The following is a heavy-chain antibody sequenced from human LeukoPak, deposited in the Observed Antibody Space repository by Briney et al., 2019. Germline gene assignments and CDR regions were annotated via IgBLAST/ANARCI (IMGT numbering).Heavy chain of an antibody. Sequence: PGGSLRLSCAASGFKFDDYGMSWVRQAPGKGLEWVSSISSSSSYIYYADSVKGRFTISRDNAKNSLYLQMNSLRAEDTAVYYCARAMQVVRGPRTCYMDVWGKGTTVTVSS. D-gene: IGHD3-10*02. CDR2: ISSSSSYI. V-gene: IGHV3-21*01. J-gene: IGHJ6*03. CDR3: ARAMQVVRGPRTCYMDV. CDR1: GFKFDDYG.